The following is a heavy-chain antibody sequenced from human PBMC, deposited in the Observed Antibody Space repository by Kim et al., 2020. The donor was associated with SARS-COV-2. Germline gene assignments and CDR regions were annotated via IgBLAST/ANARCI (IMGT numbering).Heavy chain of an antibody. J-gene: IGHJ4*01. CDR2: INHSGST. V-gene: IGHV4-34*01. CDR1: GGSFSGYY. Sequence: SETLSLTCAVYGGSFSGYYWSWIRQPPGKGLEWIGVINHSGSTNYNPSLKRRVTITVDTSKNQFSLKLSYVTAAHTAVYFSARGETTHDSNAKPYFDYWG. D-gene: IGHD3-22*01. CDR3: ARGETTHDSNAKPYFDY.